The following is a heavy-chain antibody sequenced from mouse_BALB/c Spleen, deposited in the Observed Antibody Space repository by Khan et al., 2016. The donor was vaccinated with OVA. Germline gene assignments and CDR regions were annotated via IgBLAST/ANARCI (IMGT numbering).Heavy chain of an antibody. V-gene: IGHV2-3*01. J-gene: IGHJ2*01. Sequence: QMQLEESGPGLVAPSQSLSITCTVSGFSLTSDGVSWVRQPPGKGLEWLGVIWGDGSTNYHSALRSRLSIRKDNSKSQVFLKLDSLQTDDTATYYCAKLRVFYFDSWGQGTTLTVSS. CDR2: IWGDGST. CDR1: GFSLTSDG. CDR3: AKLRVFYFDS.